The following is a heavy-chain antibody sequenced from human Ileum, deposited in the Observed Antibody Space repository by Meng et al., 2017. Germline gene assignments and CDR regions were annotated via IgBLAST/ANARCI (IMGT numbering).Heavy chain of an antibody. V-gene: IGHV4-61*08. CDR3: ARDHWGSLDY. CDR1: GGSVSSSGYQ. Sequence: QVPLQASGRGRVRPSETLSLIWAVAGGSVSSSGYQWGWIRQPPGKGLEWIGYASTNYNHSLKSRVTISVDTSKNQFSLKLTSVTAADTAVYYCARDHWGSLDYWGQGDLVTVSS. D-gene: IGHD7-27*01. J-gene: IGHJ4*02. CDR2: AST.